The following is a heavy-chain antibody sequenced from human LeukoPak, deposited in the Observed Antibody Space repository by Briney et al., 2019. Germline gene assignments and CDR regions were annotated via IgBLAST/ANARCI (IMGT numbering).Heavy chain of an antibody. J-gene: IGHJ5*02. D-gene: IGHD5-18*01. CDR3: ARDERGYSYGYVSDWFDP. V-gene: IGHV1-3*01. CDR1: GYTFTSYA. Sequence: ASVKVSCKASGYTFTSYAMHWVRQAPGQRLEWMGWINAGNGNTKYSQKFQGRVTITRDTSASTAYMELSSLRSEDTAVYYCARDERGYSYGYVSDWFDPWGQGTLVTVSS. CDR2: INAGNGNT.